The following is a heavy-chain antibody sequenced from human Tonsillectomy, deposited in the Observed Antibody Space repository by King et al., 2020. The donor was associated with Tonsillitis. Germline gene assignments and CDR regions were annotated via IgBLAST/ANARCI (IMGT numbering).Heavy chain of an antibody. CDR2: ISYDGSNK. CDR3: ATSGFYDSNYYTPD. CDR1: GFTFSSYG. Sequence: HVQLVESGGGVVQPGRSLRLSCAASGFTFSSYGMHWVRQAPGKGLEWVSAISYDGSNKYYADSVKGRFTISRDNSKNTLYLQMNSLRAEDTAVYYCATSGFYDSNYYTPDWGQGTLVTVSS. V-gene: IGHV3-33*05. D-gene: IGHD3-22*01. J-gene: IGHJ4*02.